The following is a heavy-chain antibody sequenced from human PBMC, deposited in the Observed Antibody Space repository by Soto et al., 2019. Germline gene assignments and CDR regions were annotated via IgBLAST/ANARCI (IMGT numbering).Heavy chain of an antibody. CDR3: ARAGYCSSTSCPNYNWFDP. V-gene: IGHV4-34*01. D-gene: IGHD2-2*01. Sequence: QVQLQQWGAGLLKPSETLSLTCAVYGGSFSGYYWSWIRQPPGKGLEWIGEINHSGSTNYNPSLKSRVTISVDTSKNPFSLKLSSVTAADTAVYYCARAGYCSSTSCPNYNWFDPWGQGTLVTVSS. CDR2: INHSGST. CDR1: GGSFSGYY. J-gene: IGHJ5*02.